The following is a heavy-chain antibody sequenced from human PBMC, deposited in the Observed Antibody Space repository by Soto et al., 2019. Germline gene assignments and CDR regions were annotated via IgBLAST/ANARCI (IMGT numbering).Heavy chain of an antibody. J-gene: IGHJ6*02. CDR2: ITMSSKYT. V-gene: IGHV3-21*04. CDR3: APMGV. Sequence: GGSLRLSCAASGFSFSDNSMNWVRQAPGKGLEWVAYITMSSKYTYYADSVKGRFTISRDDAKSSLYLQMNSLRAEDTAVYYCAPMGVWGQGTTVTVSS. CDR1: GFSFSDNS.